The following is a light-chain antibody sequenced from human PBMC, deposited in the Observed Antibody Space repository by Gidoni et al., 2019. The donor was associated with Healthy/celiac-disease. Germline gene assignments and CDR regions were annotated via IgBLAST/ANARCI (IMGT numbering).Light chain of an antibody. J-gene: IGKJ1*01. CDR3: QQYYSDWT. CDR2: AAS. V-gene: IGKV1-NL1*01. Sequence: DIQMTQSPSSLSASVGDRVTITCRASQGISNSLAWYQQKPGKAPKLLLYAASRLESGVPSRFSGSGSGTEYTLTISSLQPEDFATYYCQQYYSDWTFGQGTKVEIK. CDR1: QGISNS.